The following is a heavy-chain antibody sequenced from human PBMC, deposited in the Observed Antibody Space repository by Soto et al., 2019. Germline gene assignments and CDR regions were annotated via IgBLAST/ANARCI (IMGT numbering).Heavy chain of an antibody. D-gene: IGHD6-6*01. Sequence: QVQLVQSGAEVKKPGSSVKVSCTASGGTFSSYAISWVRQAPGQGLEWMGGIIPIFGTANYAQKFQGRVTITADESTSTAYMELSSLRSEDTAVYYCASHGLRAARRDYYYYGMDVWGQGTTVTVSS. CDR2: IIPIFGTA. CDR3: ASHGLRAARRDYYYYGMDV. V-gene: IGHV1-69*12. J-gene: IGHJ6*02. CDR1: GGTFSSYA.